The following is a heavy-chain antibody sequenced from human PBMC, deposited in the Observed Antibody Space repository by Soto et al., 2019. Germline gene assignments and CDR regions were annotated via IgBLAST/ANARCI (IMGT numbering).Heavy chain of an antibody. J-gene: IGHJ5*02. CDR3: ARERGRYCSGESCYPFGP. CDR2: INDSGST. V-gene: IGHV4-34*01. D-gene: IGHD2-15*01. CDR1: GGAFRGYY. Sequence: SETLSLTCAVYGGAFRGYYWSWIRQPPGKGLEWLGEINDSGSTNYNPSLKSRITVSLDTSKKEISLRLSSVTAADTAVYYCARERGRYCSGESCYPFGPWGQGALVT.